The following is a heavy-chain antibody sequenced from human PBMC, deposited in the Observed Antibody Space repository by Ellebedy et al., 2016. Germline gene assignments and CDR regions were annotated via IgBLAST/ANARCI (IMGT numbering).Heavy chain of an antibody. V-gene: IGHV3-21*01. D-gene: IGHD1-1*01. CDR1: GFTFKTFG. J-gene: IGHJ6*03. CDR3: ARDKANLRPYYMDV. Sequence: GESLKISCGASGFTFKTFGMSWVRQAPGKGLEWVSFISSSGSSIYYAESVKGRFTISRDNAKNSLFLEMNSLRAEDTAVYFCARDKANLRPYYMDVWGKGTTVTVSS. CDR2: ISSSGSSI.